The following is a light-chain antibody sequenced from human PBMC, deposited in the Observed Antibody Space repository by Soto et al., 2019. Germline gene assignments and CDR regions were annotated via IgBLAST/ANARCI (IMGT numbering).Light chain of an antibody. J-gene: IGLJ1*01. CDR2: PND. CDR3: LAWDDSLNGNL. Sequence: QSALTQPPSVSATPGLRDTISCSGSRSNIESNPVYWYQHLPGTPPRLLIHPNDRRPTGVPGRFSGPKTGTSASLAISGLQSEDEADYYCLAWDDSLNGNLFGTGTKVTVL. CDR1: RSNIESNP. V-gene: IGLV1-44*01.